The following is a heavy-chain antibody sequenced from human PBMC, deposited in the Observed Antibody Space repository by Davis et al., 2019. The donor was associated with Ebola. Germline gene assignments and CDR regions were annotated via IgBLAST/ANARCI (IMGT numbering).Heavy chain of an antibody. CDR3: ARAPAGRWQWPGTACDY. D-gene: IGHD6-19*01. CDR2: ITSGNSI. J-gene: IGHJ4*02. CDR1: GFTFSSSW. Sequence: PGGSLRLSCAASGFTFSSSWMHWVRQAPGKGLEWVSSITSGNSIYYADSLKGRFTISRDNAKNSLYLQLNSLRPEDTALYYCARAPAGRWQWPGTACDYWGQGTLVTVSS. V-gene: IGHV3-69-1*01.